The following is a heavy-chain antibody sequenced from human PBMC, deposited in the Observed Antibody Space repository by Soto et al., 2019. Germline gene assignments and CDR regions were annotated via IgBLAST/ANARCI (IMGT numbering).Heavy chain of an antibody. CDR1: GGSISGGIYY. J-gene: IGHJ2*01. CDR3: AREIIPLTTDWYFDL. CDR2: IFDSGST. Sequence: QVQLQESGPGLVKPSQTLSLTCTVSGGSISGGIYYWSWIRQPPGKGLEWIGYIFDSGSTYYNPSLKSRGTISVDTSKNQFSLRLSSVTAADTAVYYCAREIIPLTTDWYFDLWGRGTLVTVSP. D-gene: IGHD4-17*01. V-gene: IGHV4-30-4*01.